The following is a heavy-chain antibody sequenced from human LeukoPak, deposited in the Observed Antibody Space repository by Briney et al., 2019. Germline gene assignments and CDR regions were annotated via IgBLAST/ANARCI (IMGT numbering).Heavy chain of an antibody. D-gene: IGHD2-21*02. CDR2: IYHGYSEH. J-gene: IGHJ3*01. V-gene: IGHV5-51*01. CDR1: GYTFNSYW. CDR3: ARGHHVVVATATWAADAFDL. Sequence: GESLKISCKASGYTFNSYWIGWVRQMPGKGLEGMGIIYHGYSEHKYSRSFQGQVTLSADKSINTAYLQWHSTKAPDPPTYYCARGHHVVVATATWAADAFDLWGPRTLVTVSS.